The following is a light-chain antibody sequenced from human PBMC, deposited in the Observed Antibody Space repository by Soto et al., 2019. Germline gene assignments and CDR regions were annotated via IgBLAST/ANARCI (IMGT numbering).Light chain of an antibody. J-gene: IGLJ1*01. V-gene: IGLV2-14*01. Sequence: QSALTQPASVSGSPGQSITISCTGTSSDVGGYNYVSWYQQHPGKAPKLMIYEVSNRPSGVSNRFSGSKSGNTASLTISGLQAEDEADYYCSSYTSSSTSRYVFGTGTKLTV. CDR1: SSDVGGYNY. CDR2: EVS. CDR3: SSYTSSSTSRYV.